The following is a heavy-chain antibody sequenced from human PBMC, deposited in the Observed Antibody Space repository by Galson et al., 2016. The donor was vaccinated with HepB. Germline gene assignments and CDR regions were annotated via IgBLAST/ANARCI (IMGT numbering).Heavy chain of an antibody. CDR2: MSGTDGAT. V-gene: IGHV3-23*01. CDR3: ANLSWTDGHSYYGVDV. Sequence: SLRLSCAASRFTFSRSSMTWFRQAPGKGLEWVSTMSGTDGATSYTESVKGRSTISRDNSEKTLFLQMSSLRAEDTGVYYCANLSWTDGHSYYGVDVWGQGTTVTVSS. J-gene: IGHJ6*02. D-gene: IGHD3/OR15-3a*01. CDR1: RFTFSRSS.